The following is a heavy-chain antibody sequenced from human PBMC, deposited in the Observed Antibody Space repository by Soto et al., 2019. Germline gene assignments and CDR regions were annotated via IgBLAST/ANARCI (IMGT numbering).Heavy chain of an antibody. D-gene: IGHD5-12*01. CDR1: GFSLTTSGVG. J-gene: IGHJ4*02. Sequence: QITLKESGPTLVKPTQTLTLTCTFSGFSLTTSGVGVGWIRQPPGKALEWLAPIYWDDDKRYSPSLKSRLTXTKXTPNNQVVLKMTNLDPVDTAKYYCVQTHKWLRFDYWGQGTLVTVSS. CDR3: VQTHKWLRFDY. CDR2: IYWDDDK. V-gene: IGHV2-5*02.